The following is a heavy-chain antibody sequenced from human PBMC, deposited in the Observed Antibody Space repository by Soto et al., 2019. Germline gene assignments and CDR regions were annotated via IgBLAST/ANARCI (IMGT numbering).Heavy chain of an antibody. Sequence: PGGSLRLSCAASGFTFSSYGMHWVRQAPGKGLEWVAVISYDGSNKYYADSVKGRFTISRYNSKNSLYLQMNSLRAEDTAVYYCARVGTGSSTPLDIWGQGTMVTVSS. CDR3: ARVGTGSSTPLDI. D-gene: IGHD3-9*01. V-gene: IGHV3-30*03. J-gene: IGHJ3*02. CDR1: GFTFSSYG. CDR2: ISYDGSNK.